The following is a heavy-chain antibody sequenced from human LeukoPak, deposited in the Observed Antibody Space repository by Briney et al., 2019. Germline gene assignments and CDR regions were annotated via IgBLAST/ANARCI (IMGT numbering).Heavy chain of an antibody. CDR1: GGSFSGYY. Sequence: SETLSLTCAVYGGSFSGYYWSWIRQPPGKGLEWIGEINHSGSTNYNPSLKSRVTISVDTSKNQFSPKLSSVTAADTAVYYCARVWVRYYGSGSYYKGRYFDYWGQGTLVTVSS. CDR3: ARVWVRYYGSGSYYKGRYFDY. V-gene: IGHV4-34*01. D-gene: IGHD3-10*01. CDR2: INHSGST. J-gene: IGHJ4*02.